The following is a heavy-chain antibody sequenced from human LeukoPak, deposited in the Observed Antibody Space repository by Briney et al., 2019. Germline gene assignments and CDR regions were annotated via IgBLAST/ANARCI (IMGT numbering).Heavy chain of an antibody. V-gene: IGHV3-13*04. CDR1: GFTFSSYD. CDR2: IGTAGDT. J-gene: IGHJ6*02. Sequence: PGGSLRLSCAASGFTFSSYDMLWVRQATGKGLEWVSAIGTAGDTYYPGSVKGRFTISRENAKNSLYLQMNSLRAGDTAVYYCAREVYDSSGYPPPPSYGMDVWGQGTTVTVSS. CDR3: AREVYDSSGYPPPPSYGMDV. D-gene: IGHD3-22*01.